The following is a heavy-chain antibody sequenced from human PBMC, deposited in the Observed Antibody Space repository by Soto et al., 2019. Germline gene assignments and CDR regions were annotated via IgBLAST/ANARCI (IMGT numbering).Heavy chain of an antibody. Sequence: SVKVSCKASGGTFSSYAISWVRQAPGQGLEWMGGIIPIFGTANYAQRFQGRVTITADKSTSTAYMELSSLRSEDTAVYYCARGVYYYDSSGYYSSNHGDVWGQGTTVTVSS. CDR3: ARGVYYYDSSGYYSSNHGDV. CDR1: GGTFSSYA. CDR2: IIPIFGTA. V-gene: IGHV1-69*06. D-gene: IGHD3-22*01. J-gene: IGHJ6*02.